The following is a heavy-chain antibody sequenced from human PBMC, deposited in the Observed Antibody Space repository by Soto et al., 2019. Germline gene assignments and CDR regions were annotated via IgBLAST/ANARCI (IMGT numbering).Heavy chain of an antibody. V-gene: IGHV4-31*03. J-gene: IGHJ4*02. CDR3: ARGGEAIQLWAFDS. CDR2: IHHSGST. Sequence: QVQLQESGPALVKPSQTLSLTCTVSGGSISRGGYYWTWIRQHPGKGLEWIGYIHHSGSTYYNPSLKSRLSISVDTSKNQFSLRLSSVTAADTAVFYCARGGEAIQLWAFDSWGQGTLVTVSS. D-gene: IGHD5-18*01. CDR1: GGSISRGGYY.